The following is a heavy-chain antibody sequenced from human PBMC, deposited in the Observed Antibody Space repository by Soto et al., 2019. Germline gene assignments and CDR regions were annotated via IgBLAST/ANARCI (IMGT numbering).Heavy chain of an antibody. D-gene: IGHD3-9*01. V-gene: IGHV4-59*08. Sequence: PSETLSLTCTVSGGSISSYYWSWIRQPPGKGLEWIGYIYYRGNTNYNPSLKSRVTISLDTYKNQFSLKLSSVTAADTAVYYCTRHPGYYDILTGYSTYYFDYWGQGILVTVSS. CDR1: GGSISSYY. CDR3: TRHPGYYDILTGYSTYYFDY. J-gene: IGHJ4*02. CDR2: IYYRGNT.